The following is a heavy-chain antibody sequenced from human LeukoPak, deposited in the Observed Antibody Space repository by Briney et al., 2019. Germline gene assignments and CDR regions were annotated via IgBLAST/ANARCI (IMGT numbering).Heavy chain of an antibody. D-gene: IGHD6-6*01. Sequence: GGSLRLSCAASGFTFSTYSMNWVRQAPAKGLEWVSYYADSVKGRFTISRDNAKNSLYLQMNSLRAEDTAVYYCARSSSRDAFDIWGQGTMVTVSS. V-gene: IGHV3-48*01. J-gene: IGHJ3*02. CDR1: GFTFSTYS. CDR3: ARSSSRDAFDI.